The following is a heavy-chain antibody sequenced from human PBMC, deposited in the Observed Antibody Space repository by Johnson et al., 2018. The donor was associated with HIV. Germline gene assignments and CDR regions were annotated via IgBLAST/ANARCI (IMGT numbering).Heavy chain of an antibody. CDR1: GFTFDDYA. Sequence: VQLVESGGGLVQPGRSLRLSCAASGFTFDDYAMHWVRQAPGKGLEWVSGISWNSGRIGYADSVKGRFTISRDNAKNSLYLQMNSLRGDDTALYYCAKVKYYDILTGDPGAFDIWGQGTMVTVSS. V-gene: IGHV3-9*01. J-gene: IGHJ3*02. D-gene: IGHD3-9*01. CDR3: AKVKYYDILTGDPGAFDI. CDR2: ISWNSGRI.